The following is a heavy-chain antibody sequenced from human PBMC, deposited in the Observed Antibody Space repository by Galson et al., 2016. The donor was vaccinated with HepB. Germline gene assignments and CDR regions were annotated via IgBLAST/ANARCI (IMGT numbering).Heavy chain of an antibody. CDR2: INQGGSEE. V-gene: IGHV3-7*01. Sequence: SLRLSCAASGFIFSNYGMSWVRQAPGKGLEWVAHINQGGSEENYVDSAKGRFTISRDNAKNSLYLQMNSLRVEDTAAYFCADPPSGFWGQGTLVAVSS. CDR1: GFIFSNYG. J-gene: IGHJ4*02. D-gene: IGHD6-25*01. CDR3: ADPPSGF.